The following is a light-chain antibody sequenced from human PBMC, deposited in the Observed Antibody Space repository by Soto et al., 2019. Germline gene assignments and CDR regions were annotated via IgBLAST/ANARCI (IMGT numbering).Light chain of an antibody. V-gene: IGLV2-8*01. J-gene: IGLJ1*01. CDR1: SSDVGGYNY. Sequence: QSLLPQPPSASGSPGQSVAISCTGTSSDVGGYNYVSWYQQHPGKAPKLMIYEVNKRPSGVPDRFSGSKSGNTASLTVSGLQAEDEADYYCSSYAGSSNVFGTGTKV. CDR3: SSYAGSSNV. CDR2: EVN.